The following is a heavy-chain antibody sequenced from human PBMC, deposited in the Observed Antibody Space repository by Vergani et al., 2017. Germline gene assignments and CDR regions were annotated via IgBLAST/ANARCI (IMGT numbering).Heavy chain of an antibody. CDR1: GYTFTNYG. Sequence: QVQLVQSGAEVKKPGASVKVSCKTSGYTFTNYGISWVRQAPGQGLEWMGGIIPIFGTANYAQKFQGRVTITADESTSTAYMELSSLRSEDTAVYYCARETLPCSSTSCYRASDAFDIWGQGTMVTVSS. CDR3: ARETLPCSSTSCYRASDAFDI. J-gene: IGHJ3*02. CDR2: IIPIFGTA. D-gene: IGHD2-2*02. V-gene: IGHV1-69*13.